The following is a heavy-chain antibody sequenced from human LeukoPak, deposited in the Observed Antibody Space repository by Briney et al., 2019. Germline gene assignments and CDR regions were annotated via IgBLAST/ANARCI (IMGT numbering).Heavy chain of an antibody. J-gene: IGHJ6*04. Sequence: ESGPALVKPTRPLTLTCTFSGFSLSTSGMCVSWIRQPPGKALEWLALIDWDDDKYYSTSLKTRLTISKDTSKNQVVLTMPNMDPVDTATYYCARTRRSGYDYGSYYYYGMDVWGKGTTVTVSS. D-gene: IGHD5-12*01. CDR1: GFSLSTSGMC. CDR2: IDWDDDK. CDR3: ARTRRSGYDYGSYYYYGMDV. V-gene: IGHV2-70*01.